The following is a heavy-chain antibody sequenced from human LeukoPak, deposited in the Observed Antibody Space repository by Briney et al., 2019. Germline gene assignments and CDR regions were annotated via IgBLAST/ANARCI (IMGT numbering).Heavy chain of an antibody. CDR2: ISYDGNNK. CDR1: GFIFSTYN. Sequence: GGSLRLSCAASGFIFSTYNMHWVRQAPGEGLAWVASISYDGNNKNYADSVKGRFTVSRDNSKNTLYLQMNSLSAEDTAVYYCARDQDGYWGQGTLVTVSS. V-gene: IGHV3-30-3*01. CDR3: ARDQDGY. J-gene: IGHJ4*02.